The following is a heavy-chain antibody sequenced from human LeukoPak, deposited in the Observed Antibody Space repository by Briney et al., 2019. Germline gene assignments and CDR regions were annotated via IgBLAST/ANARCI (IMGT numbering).Heavy chain of an antibody. CDR3: ARSGETWFDP. J-gene: IGHJ5*02. Sequence: SETLSLTCTVSGGSISSSSYYWGWIRQPPGKGLERIGSIYYSGSTYYNPSLKSRVTISVDTSKNQFSLKLSSVTAADTAVYYCARSGETWFDPWGQGTLVTVSS. D-gene: IGHD1-26*01. V-gene: IGHV4-39*07. CDR2: IYYSGST. CDR1: GGSISSSSYY.